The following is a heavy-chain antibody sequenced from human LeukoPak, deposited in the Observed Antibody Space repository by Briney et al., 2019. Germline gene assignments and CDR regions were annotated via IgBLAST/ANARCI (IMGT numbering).Heavy chain of an antibody. CDR3: ARDARKTSSGTGNYIDY. D-gene: IGHD6-13*01. J-gene: IGHJ4*02. CDR1: GFTFSSYW. Sequence: PGGSLRLSCAASGFTFSSYWMSWFRQAPGKGLEWVAVISYDGTNEYYADSVKGRFTISRDNSKNTLYLQINSLRAEDTAVYYCARDARKTSSGTGNYIDYWGQGTLATVST. CDR2: ISYDGTNE. V-gene: IGHV3-30-3*01.